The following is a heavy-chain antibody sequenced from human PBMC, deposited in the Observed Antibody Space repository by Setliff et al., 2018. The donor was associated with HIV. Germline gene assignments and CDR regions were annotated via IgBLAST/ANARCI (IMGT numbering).Heavy chain of an antibody. V-gene: IGHV1-8*01. Sequence: GASVKVSCKASGYTFTNYDINWVRQVPGQGPEWMGRMNPDSGLTDYADSVEGRFAMSRDTAKDSVFLQMTDLRAEDTAVYYCARDRGGAYLYFDYWGQGVLVTVSS. CDR1: GYTFTNYD. D-gene: IGHD1-26*01. CDR2: MNPDSGLT. CDR3: ARDRGGAYLYFDY. J-gene: IGHJ4*02.